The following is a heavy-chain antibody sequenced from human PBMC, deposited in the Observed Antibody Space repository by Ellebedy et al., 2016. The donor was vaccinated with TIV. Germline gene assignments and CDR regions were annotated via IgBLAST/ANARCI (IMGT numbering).Heavy chain of an antibody. Sequence: MPSETLSLTCAVYGGSFSGYYWSWIRQPPGKGLEWIGEINHSGSTNYNPSLKSRVTISVDTSKNQFSLKLSSVTAADTAVYYCARDPRTKKGGIDYWGQGTLVTVSS. CDR1: GGSFSGYY. CDR3: ARDPRTKKGGIDY. V-gene: IGHV4-34*01. D-gene: IGHD2-8*01. CDR2: INHSGST. J-gene: IGHJ4*02.